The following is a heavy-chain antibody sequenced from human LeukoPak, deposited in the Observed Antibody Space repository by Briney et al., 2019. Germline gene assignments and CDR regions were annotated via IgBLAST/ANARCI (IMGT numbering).Heavy chain of an antibody. CDR3: AKQTHNDFWSGYYFDY. Sequence: PGGSLRLSCAASGFTFSSYAMSWVRQAPGKGLEWVSAISGSGGSTYYADSVKGRFTISRDNSKNTLYLQMNSLRAEDTAVYYCAKQTHNDFWSGYYFDYWGQGTLVTVSS. CDR1: GFTFSSYA. J-gene: IGHJ4*02. V-gene: IGHV3-23*01. CDR2: ISGSGGST. D-gene: IGHD3-3*01.